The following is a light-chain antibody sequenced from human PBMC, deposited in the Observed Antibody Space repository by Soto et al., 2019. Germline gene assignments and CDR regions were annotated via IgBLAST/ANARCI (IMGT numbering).Light chain of an antibody. Sequence: VMTQSPATLSVSPGERATLSCRASQSVSSNLAWYQQKPGQAPRLLIYGASTRATGIPARFSGSGSGTEFTLTISSLQSEDFAVYYCQQYNNWPGTFGQGTKVEIK. CDR2: GAS. CDR1: QSVSSN. J-gene: IGKJ1*01. V-gene: IGKV3-15*01. CDR3: QQYNNWPGT.